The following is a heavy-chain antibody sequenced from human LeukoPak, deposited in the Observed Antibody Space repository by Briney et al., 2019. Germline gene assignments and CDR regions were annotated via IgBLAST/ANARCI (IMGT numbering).Heavy chain of an antibody. Sequence: QSGGSLRLSCTASGFTFGDYAMSWVRQAPGKGLEWVGFIRSKAYGGTTEYAASVKGRFTISRDDSKSIAYLQMNSLKTEDTAVYYCTRRWYPLDYGMDVWGQGTTVTVSS. J-gene: IGHJ6*02. D-gene: IGHD4-23*01. CDR1: GFTFGDYA. CDR3: TRRWYPLDYGMDV. CDR2: IRSKAYGGTT. V-gene: IGHV3-49*04.